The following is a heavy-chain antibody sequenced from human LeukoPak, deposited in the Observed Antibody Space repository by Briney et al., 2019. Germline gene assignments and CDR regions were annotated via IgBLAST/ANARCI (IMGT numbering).Heavy chain of an antibody. CDR2: LYWDGDS. V-gene: IGHV2-5*02. CDR1: GFSLTTSGVG. CDR3: AHSLGRRKDYYYMDV. D-gene: IGHD7-27*01. J-gene: IGHJ6*03. Sequence: SGPALVKPTQTLTLTCAFSGFSLTTSGVGVAWIRQPPGKALEWLGILYWDGDSRYSLSLKDRLTITKDTSKNQVVLRLINLDPVDTATYFCAHSLGRRKDYYYMDVWGKGTTVTVSS.